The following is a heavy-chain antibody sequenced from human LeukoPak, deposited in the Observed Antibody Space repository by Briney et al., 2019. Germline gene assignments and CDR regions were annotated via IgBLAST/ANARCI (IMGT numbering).Heavy chain of an antibody. Sequence: GGSLRLSCAASGFTFSDYYMSWIRQAPGKGLEWVSYISSSGGTIYYADSVKGRFTISRDNAKNSLYLQMNSLRAEDTAVYYCARSSRVRYYYGMDVWGQGTTVTVSS. V-gene: IGHV3-11*01. CDR1: GFTFSDYY. J-gene: IGHJ6*02. CDR2: ISSSGGTI. CDR3: ARSSRVRYYYGMDV.